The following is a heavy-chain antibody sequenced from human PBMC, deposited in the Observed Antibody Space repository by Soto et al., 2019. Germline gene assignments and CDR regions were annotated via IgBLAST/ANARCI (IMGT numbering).Heavy chain of an antibody. CDR1: GGSFSGYY. CDR2: INHSGST. J-gene: IGHJ5*02. Sequence: QVQLQQWGAGLLKPSETLSLTCAVYGGSFSGYYWSWIRQPPGKGLEWIGEINHSGSTNYNPSLNSRVTISVDTSKNQFSLKLSSVTAADTAVYYCARGLRINWFDPWGQGTLVTVSS. CDR3: ARGLRINWFDP. D-gene: IGHD4-17*01. V-gene: IGHV4-34*01.